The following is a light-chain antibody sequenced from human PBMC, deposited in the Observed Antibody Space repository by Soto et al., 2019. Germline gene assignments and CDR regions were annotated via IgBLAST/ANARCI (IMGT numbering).Light chain of an antibody. J-gene: IGLJ1*01. CDR3: SSYSSTNTLV. V-gene: IGLV2-14*01. CDR2: EVS. Sequence: QSALTQPASVSGSPGQSITISCTGTSSDVGDYPYVSWYQQHPAKVPKLIIYEVSHRPSGITSRFSGSKSQNTASLTISGLRAEDEADYYCSSYSSTNTLVFGSGTKVTVL. CDR1: SSDVGDYPY.